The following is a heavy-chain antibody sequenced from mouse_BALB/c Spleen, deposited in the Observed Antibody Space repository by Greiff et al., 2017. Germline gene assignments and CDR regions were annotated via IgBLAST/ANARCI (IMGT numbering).Heavy chain of an antibody. CDR1: GYTFTSYW. V-gene: IGHV1S22*01. Sequence: LQQPGSELVRPGASVKLSCKASGYTFTSYWMHWVKQRHGQGLEWIGNIYPGSGSTNYDEKFKSKGTLTVDTSSSTAYMHLSSLTSEDSAVYYCTRTYYGNYVYAMDYWGQGTSVTVSS. D-gene: IGHD2-10*01. J-gene: IGHJ4*01. CDR2: IYPGSGST. CDR3: TRTYYGNYVYAMDY.